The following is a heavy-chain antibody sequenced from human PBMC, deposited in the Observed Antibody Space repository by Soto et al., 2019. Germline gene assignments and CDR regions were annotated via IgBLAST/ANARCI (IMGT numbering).Heavy chain of an antibody. CDR1: GFTFSSYA. J-gene: IGHJ4*02. D-gene: IGHD3-10*01. CDR3: ASCPQNCITSSPCCLFFDY. CDR2: ISYDGSNK. Sequence: GGSLRLSCAASGFTFSSYAMHWVRQAPVKGLEWVAVISYDGSNKYYADSVKGRFTISRDNSKNTLYLQMNSLRSEDTAVYYCASCPQNCITSSPCCLFFDYWGQGTLVTVSS. V-gene: IGHV3-30-3*01.